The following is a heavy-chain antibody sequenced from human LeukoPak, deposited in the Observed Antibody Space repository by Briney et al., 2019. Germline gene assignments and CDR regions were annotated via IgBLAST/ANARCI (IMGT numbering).Heavy chain of an antibody. J-gene: IGHJ3*02. CDR3: ARSLSPPYCSSSSCAFDT. CDR1: GGSISSGGYC. V-gene: IGHV4-30-2*01. Sequence: SETLSLTCTVSGGSISSGGYCWSWIRQPPGKGLEWIGYIYHSGSTYYNPSLKSRVTISVDRSKNQFFLKLSSVTAADTAVYYCARSLSPPYCSSSSCAFDTWGQGTMVTVSS. D-gene: IGHD2-2*01. CDR2: IYHSGST.